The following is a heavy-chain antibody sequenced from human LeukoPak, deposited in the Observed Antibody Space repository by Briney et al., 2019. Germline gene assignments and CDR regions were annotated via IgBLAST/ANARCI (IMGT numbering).Heavy chain of an antibody. Sequence: GGSLRLSCAASGFTFSTYGMHWVRQAPGKGLEWVAFIRSDGTSKYYTDSVKGRFTISRDNSKNTLYLQMNSLRPEDTAVYYCANQGGSLTEVGNYMDVWGKGTTVTVSS. D-gene: IGHD1-26*01. V-gene: IGHV3-30*02. CDR2: IRSDGTSK. CDR1: GFTFSTYG. J-gene: IGHJ6*03. CDR3: ANQGGSLTEVGNYMDV.